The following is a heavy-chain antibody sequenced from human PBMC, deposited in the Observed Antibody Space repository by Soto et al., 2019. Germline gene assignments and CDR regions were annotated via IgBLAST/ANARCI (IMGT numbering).Heavy chain of an antibody. Sequence: SQPLSLTCVISGDSVSSNSAAWNWIRQSPSRGLEWLGRTYYRSKWYNDYAVSVKSRITINPDTSKNQFSLQLNSVTPEDTAVYYCARTGKLTTGDYYYYYGMDVWGQGTTVTVSS. CDR3: ARTGKLTTGDYYYYYGMDV. CDR1: GDSVSSNSAA. J-gene: IGHJ6*02. D-gene: IGHD4-17*01. CDR2: TYYRSKWYN. V-gene: IGHV6-1*01.